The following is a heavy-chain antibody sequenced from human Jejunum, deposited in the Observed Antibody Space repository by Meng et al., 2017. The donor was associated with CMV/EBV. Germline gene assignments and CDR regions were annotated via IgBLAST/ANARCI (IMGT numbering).Heavy chain of an antibody. D-gene: IGHD3-16*01. V-gene: IGHV3-21*01. CDR1: FSSHN. Sequence: FSSHNMNWVRQAPGKGLEWVASISATSSYIYYADSVKGRFTISRDNAKNSLYLQMDSLRVEDTAVYYCARESFGPIIPYHYGMDVWGLGTTVTVSS. CDR3: ARESFGPIIPYHYGMDV. CDR2: ISATSSYI. J-gene: IGHJ6*02.